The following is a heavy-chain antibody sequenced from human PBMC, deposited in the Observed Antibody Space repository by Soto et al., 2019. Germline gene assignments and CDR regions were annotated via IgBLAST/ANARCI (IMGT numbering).Heavy chain of an antibody. V-gene: IGHV3-15*01. CDR2: IKSKTDGGTT. Sequence: GGSLRLSCAASGFTFSNAWMSWVRQAPGKGLEWVGRIKSKTDGGTTDYAAPVKGRFTISRDDSKNTLYLQMTSLKTEDTAVYYCTTDACLALGDYFDYWGQGTLVTVSS. D-gene: IGHD2-15*01. CDR3: TTDACLALGDYFDY. J-gene: IGHJ4*02. CDR1: GFTFSNAW.